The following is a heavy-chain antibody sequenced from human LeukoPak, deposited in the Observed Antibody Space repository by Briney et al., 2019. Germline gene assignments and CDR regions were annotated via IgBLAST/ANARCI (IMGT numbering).Heavy chain of an antibody. CDR2: IYYSGDT. J-gene: IGHJ4*02. CDR3: ARGTTRYTTTYYFDY. D-gene: IGHD2-2*02. CDR1: GTSISNYY. V-gene: IGHV4-59*01. Sequence: SETLSLTCTVSGTSISNYYWSWTRQPPGKGLEWIGYIYYSGDTNYNPSLKSRVTMSVDTSKNQFSLKLSSLTAADTAVFYCARGTTRYTTTYYFDYGGQGTLVTVSS.